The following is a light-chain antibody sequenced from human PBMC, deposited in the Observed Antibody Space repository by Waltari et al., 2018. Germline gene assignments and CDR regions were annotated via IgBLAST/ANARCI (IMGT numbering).Light chain of an antibody. CDR2: EGS. Sequence: QSALTQPASVSGSPGQSITISCTGTSSDVGSYNFVSWYQQHPGKAPKLMIYEGSKRPSGVSNLFSGSKSGNTASLTISGLQAEDEADYYCCSYAGSTTFYVFGTETKVTVL. V-gene: IGLV2-23*01. CDR3: CSYAGSTTFYV. J-gene: IGLJ1*01. CDR1: SSDVGSYNF.